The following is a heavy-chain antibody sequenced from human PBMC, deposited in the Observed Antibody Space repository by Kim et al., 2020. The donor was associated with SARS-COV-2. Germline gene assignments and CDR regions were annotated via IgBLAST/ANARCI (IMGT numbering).Heavy chain of an antibody. J-gene: IGHJ4*02. CDR1: GETFSSYN. D-gene: IGHD3-10*01. CDR3: ARPAGGFGDALDY. Sequence: SVKVSCKVFGETFSSYNINWVRQAPGQGLEWMGRIIPMVGLPDYAQKFQGRVTIIADRSTSTVYMDVRGLRSEDTAVDYCARPAGGFGDALDYWGQGTLVTVSS. V-gene: IGHV1-69*02. CDR2: IIPMVGLP.